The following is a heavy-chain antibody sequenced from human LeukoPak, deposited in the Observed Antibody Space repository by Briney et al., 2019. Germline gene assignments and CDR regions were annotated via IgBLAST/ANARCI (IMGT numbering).Heavy chain of an antibody. CDR2: IKRKTDGGKT. V-gene: IGHV3-15*01. CDR1: GFTFSNAW. D-gene: IGHD6-19*01. Sequence: GGSLRLSCAASGFTFSNAWMSWVRQAPGKGLEWVGRIKRKTDGGKTDYGDTVNGRFNISRDDSKKTLYLQMNSLKTEDTAVYYCNTPREDSSGWYGGDYWGQGTLVTVSS. J-gene: IGHJ4*02. CDR3: NTPREDSSGWYGGDY.